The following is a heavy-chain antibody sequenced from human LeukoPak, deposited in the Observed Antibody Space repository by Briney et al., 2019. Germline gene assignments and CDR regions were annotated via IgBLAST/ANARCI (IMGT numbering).Heavy chain of an antibody. J-gene: IGHJ4*02. Sequence: PGGSLRLSCTASGFTFTNYAMNWVRQAPGKGLEWVSTISGSGSISYYADSVKGRFTISRDNSKNTLYLQMNSLRAEDTAVYYCAKERYHKRWIFGVPQGDYWGQGTLVTVSS. CDR3: AKERYHKRWIFGVPQGDY. CDR2: ISGSGSIS. D-gene: IGHD3-3*01. V-gene: IGHV3-23*01. CDR1: GFTFTNYA.